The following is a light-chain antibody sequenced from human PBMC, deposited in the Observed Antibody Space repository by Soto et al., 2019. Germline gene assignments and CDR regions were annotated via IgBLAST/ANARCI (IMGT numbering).Light chain of an antibody. CDR2: DVS. Sequence: QSVLTQPASVSGSPGQSITISCTGTSSDVGGYNYVSWYQQHPGKAPKLMIYDVSNRPSRVSNRFSGSKSGNTASLTISGLQAEDEADHYCSSYTSSSTYAFGTGTKVTV. J-gene: IGLJ1*01. CDR3: SSYTSSSTYA. V-gene: IGLV2-14*01. CDR1: SSDVGGYNY.